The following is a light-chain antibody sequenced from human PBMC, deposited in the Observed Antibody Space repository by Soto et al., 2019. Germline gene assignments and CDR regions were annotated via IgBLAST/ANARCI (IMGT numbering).Light chain of an antibody. CDR1: SSNIGRNY. CDR2: NTN. CDR3: ATWDDSPRDVV. J-gene: IGLJ2*01. V-gene: IGLV1-47*02. Sequence: QSVLTQPPSASGTPGQKVTMSCSGSSSNIGRNYVSWYQQLPGTAPKLLIYNTNQRPSGAPDRFSGSKSGTSASLAISGLQSEDEADYYCATWDDSPRDVVFGGGTKLTVL.